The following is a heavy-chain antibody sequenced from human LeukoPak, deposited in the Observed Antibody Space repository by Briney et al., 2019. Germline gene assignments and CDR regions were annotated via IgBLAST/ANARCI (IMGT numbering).Heavy chain of an antibody. J-gene: IGHJ6*03. Sequence: PGGSLRLSCAASGFTFSSYGMSWVRQAPGKGLEWVSAISGSGGSTYYADSVKGRFTISRDNSKNTLYLQMNSLRAEDTAVYYCAKLVRADYYMDVWGKGTTVTISS. CDR2: ISGSGGST. CDR1: GFTFSSYG. CDR3: AKLVRADYYMDV. D-gene: IGHD3-10*01. V-gene: IGHV3-23*01.